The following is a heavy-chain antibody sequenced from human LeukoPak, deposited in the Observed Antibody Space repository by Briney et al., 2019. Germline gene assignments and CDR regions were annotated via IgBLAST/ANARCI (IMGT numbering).Heavy chain of an antibody. J-gene: IGHJ4*02. CDR1: GYTFTSYA. V-gene: IGHV1-3*01. Sequence: ASVKVSCKASGYTFTSYAMHWVRQAPGQRLEWMGWINAGNGNTKYSQKFQGRVTITRDTSASTAYMELSSLRSEDTAVYYCARGPVAAMNFDYWGQGTLVTVSS. D-gene: IGHD2-21*02. CDR3: ARGPVAAMNFDY. CDR2: INAGNGNT.